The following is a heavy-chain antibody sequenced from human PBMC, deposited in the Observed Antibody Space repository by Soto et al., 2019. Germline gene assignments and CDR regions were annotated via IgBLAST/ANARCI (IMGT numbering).Heavy chain of an antibody. CDR3: ARAPPIVVVPAPTFDY. CDR2: ISSSSTI. J-gene: IGHJ4*02. D-gene: IGHD2-2*01. CDR1: GFTFSSYS. Sequence: GGSLRLSCAASGFTFSSYSMNWVRQAPGKGLEWVSYISSSSTIYYADSVKGRFTISRDNAKNSLYLQMNSLRAEDTAVYYCARAPPIVVVPAPTFDYWGQGTLVTVSS. V-gene: IGHV3-48*01.